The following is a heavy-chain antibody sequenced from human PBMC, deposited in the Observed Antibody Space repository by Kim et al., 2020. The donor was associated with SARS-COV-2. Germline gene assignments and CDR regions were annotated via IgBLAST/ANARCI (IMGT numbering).Heavy chain of an antibody. CDR3: ARDRYDILTGRYGMDV. D-gene: IGHD3-9*01. CDR2: IYYSGST. Sequence: SETLSLTCTVSGGSISRYYWSWIRQPPGKGLEWIGYIYYSGSTNYNPSLKSRVNISVDTSKNQFSLKLSSVTAADTAVYYCARDRYDILTGRYGMDVWGQGTTVTVSS. V-gene: IGHV4-59*13. CDR1: GGSISRYY. J-gene: IGHJ6*02.